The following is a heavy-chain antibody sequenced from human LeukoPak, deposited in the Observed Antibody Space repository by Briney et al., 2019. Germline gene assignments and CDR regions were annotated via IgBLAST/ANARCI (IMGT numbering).Heavy chain of an antibody. J-gene: IGHJ5*02. CDR2: ISSSSSYI. Sequence: AGSLRLTCAASGFTFSSYSMCWVRQAPGKGLEWVSSISSSSSYIYYADSVKGRFTISRDNAKNSLYLQMNRLRAEDTAVYYCARGSGYYWFDPSGQGNLVTVSS. D-gene: IGHD5-12*01. CDR1: GFTFSSYS. CDR3: ARGSGYYWFDP. V-gene: IGHV3-21*01.